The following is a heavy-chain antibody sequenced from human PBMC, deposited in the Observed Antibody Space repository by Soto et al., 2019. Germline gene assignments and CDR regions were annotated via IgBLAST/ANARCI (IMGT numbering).Heavy chain of an antibody. D-gene: IGHD2-15*01. CDR1: GFTFSSYG. CDR3: AKPVCSGGSCYEFGYFDS. V-gene: IGHV3-30*18. CDR2: ISYDGSNK. Sequence: PGGSLRLSCAASGFTFSSYGMHWVRQAPGKGLEWVAVISYDGSNKYYADSVKGRFTISRDNSKNTLYLQMNSLRAEDTAVYYCAKPVCSGGSCYEFGYFDSWGQGTLVTVSS. J-gene: IGHJ4*02.